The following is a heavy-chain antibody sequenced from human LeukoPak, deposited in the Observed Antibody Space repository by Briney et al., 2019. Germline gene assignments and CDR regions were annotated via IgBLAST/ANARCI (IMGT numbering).Heavy chain of an antibody. D-gene: IGHD3-10*01. V-gene: IGHV3-21*01. CDR3: AREDYGSGSYLNRFDS. Sequence: GGSLSLSCAASGFSFSSYSINWVRQAPGKGLEWVSSISGGSSFISYADSVKGRFIISRDNAKNSLSLQMNSLRVEDTAVYYCAREDYGSGSYLNRFDSWGQGTLVTVSS. CDR1: GFSFSSYS. J-gene: IGHJ5*01. CDR2: ISGGSSFI.